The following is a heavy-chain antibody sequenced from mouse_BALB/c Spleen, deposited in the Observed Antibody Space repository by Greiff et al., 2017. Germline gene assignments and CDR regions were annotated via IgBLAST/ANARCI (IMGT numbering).Heavy chain of an antibody. CDR2: ISSGGST. D-gene: IGHD2-1*01. CDR1: GFTFSSYA. J-gene: IGHJ2*01. Sequence: EVKLMESGGGLVKPGGSLTLSCAASGFTFSSYAMSWVRQTPEKRLEWVAYISSGGSTYYPDSVKARFTISRDNTRNNLFLQMSSLRSEDTAMYYCARHEDYYGPFDTRGQGTTLTVSS. CDR3: ARHEDYYGPFDT. V-gene: IGHV5-6-5*01.